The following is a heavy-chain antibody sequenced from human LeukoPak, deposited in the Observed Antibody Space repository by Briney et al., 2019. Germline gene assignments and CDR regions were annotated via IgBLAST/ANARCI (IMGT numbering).Heavy chain of an antibody. J-gene: IGHJ4*02. CDR1: GFTFSSYS. CDR2: ISSSSSYI. V-gene: IGHV3-21*01. CDR3: ARALQRAAPFDY. Sequence: GGSLRLSCAASGFTFSSYSMNWVRQAPGKGLEWVSSISSSSSYIYYADSVKGRFTISRDNAKNSLYLQMRSLRAEDTAVYYCARALQRAAPFDYWGQGTLVTVSS.